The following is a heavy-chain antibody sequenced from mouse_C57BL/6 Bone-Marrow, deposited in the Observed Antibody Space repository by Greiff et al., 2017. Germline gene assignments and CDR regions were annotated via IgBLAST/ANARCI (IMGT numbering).Heavy chain of an antibody. CDR3: ATHCGSSFHWYFDV. CDR2: ISSGGSYT. J-gene: IGHJ1*03. V-gene: IGHV5-6*02. D-gene: IGHD1-1*01. CDR1: GFTFSSYG. Sequence: EVKLVESGGDLVKPGGSLKLSCAASGFTFSSYGMSWVRQTPDKRLEWGATISSGGSYTYYPDSVKGRFTISRDNAKNTLYLQMSSLKSEDTAMYYCATHCGSSFHWYFDVWGTGTTLTVSS.